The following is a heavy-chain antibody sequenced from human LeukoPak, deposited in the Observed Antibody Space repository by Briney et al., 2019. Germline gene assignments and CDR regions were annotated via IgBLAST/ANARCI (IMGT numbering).Heavy chain of an antibody. V-gene: IGHV3-7*04. CDR1: GFTFSSFW. J-gene: IGHJ4*02. Sequence: PGGSLRLSCAASGFTFSSFWMSWVRQAPGKGLEWVANIKQDGSEKDYVDSVKGRFTISRDNAKNSLYRQMNSLRAEDTAVYYCARADYDFWSGYFVAFDYWGQGTLVTVSS. CDR3: ARADYDFWSGYFVAFDY. D-gene: IGHD3-3*01. CDR2: IKQDGSEK.